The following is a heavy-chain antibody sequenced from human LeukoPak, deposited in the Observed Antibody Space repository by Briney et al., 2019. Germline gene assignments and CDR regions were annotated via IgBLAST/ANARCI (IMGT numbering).Heavy chain of an antibody. Sequence: GGSLRLSCAASGFTFSSYWMHWVRQAPGKGLEWVAFIPHDGSNKYYADSVKGRFTISRDNSKNTLYLQMNSLRPEDTAVYYCATERSRYFDSWGQGILVTVSS. CDR2: IPHDGSNK. V-gene: IGHV3-30*02. J-gene: IGHJ4*02. CDR1: GFTFSSYW. D-gene: IGHD6-6*01. CDR3: ATERSRYFDS.